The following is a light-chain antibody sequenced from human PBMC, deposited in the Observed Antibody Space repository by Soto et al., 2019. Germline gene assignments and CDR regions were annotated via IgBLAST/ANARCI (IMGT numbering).Light chain of an antibody. J-gene: IGKJ2*01. Sequence: ETVLTQSPGTVSLSPGERATLSCTNSQTVNSDYLAWYQQKPGQAPRLLIYGVFNRATGIPDRFSGSGSGTYFTLTISGLEPEDSAVYYCQHYDGSARTFSQGTNLEI. CDR2: GVF. CDR1: QTVNSDY. CDR3: QHYDGSART. V-gene: IGKV3-20*01.